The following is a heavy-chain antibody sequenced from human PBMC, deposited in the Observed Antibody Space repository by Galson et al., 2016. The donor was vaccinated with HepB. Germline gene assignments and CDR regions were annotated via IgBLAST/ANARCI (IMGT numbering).Heavy chain of an antibody. CDR3: VRDGGYSSGWYGEDY. CDR1: GYTFTSYG. D-gene: IGHD6-19*01. J-gene: IGHJ4*02. CDR2: ISAYNGKT. V-gene: IGHV1-18*04. Sequence: SVKVSCKASGYTFTSYGITWVRQAPGQGLEWMGWISAYNGKTNYAQKLQGRVTMTTDTPTSTAYMELRSLRSDDTAVYYCVRDGGYSSGWYGEDYWGQGTLVTVSS.